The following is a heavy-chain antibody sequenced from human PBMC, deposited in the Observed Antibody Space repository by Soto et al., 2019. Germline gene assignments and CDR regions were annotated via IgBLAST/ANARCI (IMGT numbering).Heavy chain of an antibody. J-gene: IGHJ3*02. D-gene: IGHD1-1*01. V-gene: IGHV3-23*01. CDR1: GFTFSSYA. Sequence: EVQLLESGGGLIHPGGSLRLSCAASGFTFSSYAMSWVRQAPGKGLEWVSAISNNGDNTYYADSVKGRFTISKDNSKNALYLQMNSLRAEDTAVYSCAKVATQYRDNWYPVLYIWGQGTMVTVSS. CDR2: ISNNGDNT. CDR3: AKVATQYRDNWYPVLYI.